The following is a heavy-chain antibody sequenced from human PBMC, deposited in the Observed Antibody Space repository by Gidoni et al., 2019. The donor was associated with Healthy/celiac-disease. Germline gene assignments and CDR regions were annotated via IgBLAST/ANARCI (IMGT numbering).Heavy chain of an antibody. CDR1: GFTVGDYA. Sequence: EVQLVESGGGLVKPGRSLSLSCTASGFTVGDYAMSWVRQAPGKGLEWVGFIRSKAYGGTTEYAASVKGRFTISRDDSKSIAYLQMNSLKTEDTAVYYCTRENPQVGASDWGQGTLVTVSS. D-gene: IGHD1-26*01. CDR3: TRENPQVGASD. V-gene: IGHV3-49*04. J-gene: IGHJ4*02. CDR2: IRSKAYGGTT.